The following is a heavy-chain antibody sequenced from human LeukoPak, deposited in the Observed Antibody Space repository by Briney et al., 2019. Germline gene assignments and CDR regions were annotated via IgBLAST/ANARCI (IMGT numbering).Heavy chain of an antibody. CDR1: GYTFTGYY. J-gene: IGHJ3*02. D-gene: IGHD2-15*01. CDR3: AGHSDLVVVVAATPGRAFDI. CDR2: INPNSGGT. V-gene: IGHV1-2*06. Sequence: ASVKVSCKASGYTFTGYYMHWVRQAPGQGLEWMGRINPNSGGTNYAQKFQGRVTMTRDTSISTAYMVLSRLRSDDTAVYYCAGHSDLVVVVAATPGRAFDIWGQGTMVTVSS.